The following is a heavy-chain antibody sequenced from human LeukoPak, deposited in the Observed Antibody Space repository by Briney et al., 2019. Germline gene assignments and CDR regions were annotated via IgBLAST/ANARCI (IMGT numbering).Heavy chain of an antibody. J-gene: IGHJ5*02. Sequence: PSETLSLTCTVSGGSISSYYWSWIRQPPGKGLEWIGYIYYSRGTNYNPSLKSRVTISVDTSKNQFSLKLSSVTAADTAVYYCARCLGYYGSGSYCNWFDPWGQGTLVTVSS. CDR1: GGSISSYY. V-gene: IGHV4-59*01. CDR3: ARCLGYYGSGSYCNWFDP. D-gene: IGHD3-10*01. CDR2: IYYSRGT.